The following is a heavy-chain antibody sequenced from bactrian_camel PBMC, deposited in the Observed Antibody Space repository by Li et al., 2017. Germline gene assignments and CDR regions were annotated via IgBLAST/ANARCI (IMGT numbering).Heavy chain of an antibody. Sequence: HVQLVESGGGSVQAGGSLTLSCAAGRYTYKRNCMGWFRQRPGKDREGLAVLWIGGATTTYADSVKGRFITTRDKGKDLVYLQMNGLQPEDTGIYYCAADLVWNRLPCVWRLKDYRGQGTQVTVS. D-gene: IGHD7*01. J-gene: IGHJ4*01. V-gene: IGHV3-3*01. CDR1: RYTYKRNC. CDR2: LWIGGATT. CDR3: AADLVWNRLPCVWRLKDY.